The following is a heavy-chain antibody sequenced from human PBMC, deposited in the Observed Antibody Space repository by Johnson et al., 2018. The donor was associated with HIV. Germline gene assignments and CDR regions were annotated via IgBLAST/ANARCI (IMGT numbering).Heavy chain of an antibody. D-gene: IGHD1-1*01. CDR3: TTGQLERRSPNDAFDI. V-gene: IGHV3-66*01. J-gene: IGHJ3*02. CDR2: ISSGGTT. Sequence: VQLVESGGGLVQPGGSLRLSCAASGFTVSSNYMSWVRQALGKGLEWVSVISSGGTTDYAAPVTGRFTISRDDSKNTLYLQMNSLKTEDTAVYYCTTGQLERRSPNDAFDIWGQGTMVTVSS. CDR1: GFTVSSNY.